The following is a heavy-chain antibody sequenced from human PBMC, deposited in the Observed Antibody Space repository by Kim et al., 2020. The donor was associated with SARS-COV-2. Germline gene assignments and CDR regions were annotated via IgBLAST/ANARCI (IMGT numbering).Heavy chain of an antibody. D-gene: IGHD4-17*01. CDR2: IYYSGST. Sequence: SETLSLTCTVSGGSISSYYWSWIRQPPGKGLEWIGYIYYSGSTNYNPSLKSRVTISVDTSKNQFSLKLSSVTAADTAVYYCARAGATVTSHPPYYFDYWGQGTLVTVSS. CDR3: ARAGATVTSHPPYYFDY. J-gene: IGHJ4*02. CDR1: GGSISSYY. V-gene: IGHV4-59*01.